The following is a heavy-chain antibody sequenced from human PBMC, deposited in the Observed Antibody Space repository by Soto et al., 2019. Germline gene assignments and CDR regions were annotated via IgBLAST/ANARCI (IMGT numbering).Heavy chain of an antibody. CDR3: ATRITVFGLLIPPFDP. Sequence: LSLTCAVHGGSFTGYYWSWIRQPPGKGLEWVGEINHGGSTNYNPSLKSRVTISLDTSKNQFSLNLTSVTAADTAIYYCATRITVFGLLIPPFDPWGQGTQVTVSS. CDR1: GGSFTGYY. J-gene: IGHJ5*02. D-gene: IGHD3-3*01. V-gene: IGHV4-34*01. CDR2: INHGGST.